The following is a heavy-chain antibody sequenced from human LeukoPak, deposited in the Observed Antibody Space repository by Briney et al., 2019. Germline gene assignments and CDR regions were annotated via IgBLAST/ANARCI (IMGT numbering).Heavy chain of an antibody. Sequence: GGSLRLSCAASGFTFSSYGMSWVRQAPGKGLEWVSAISGSGGSTYYADSVKGRFTISRDNAKNSLYLQMNSLRAEDTALYYCARAVWDSSGHLFDYWGQGTLVTVSS. CDR1: GFTFSSYG. D-gene: IGHD3-22*01. V-gene: IGHV3-23*01. J-gene: IGHJ4*02. CDR3: ARAVWDSSGHLFDY. CDR2: ISGSGGST.